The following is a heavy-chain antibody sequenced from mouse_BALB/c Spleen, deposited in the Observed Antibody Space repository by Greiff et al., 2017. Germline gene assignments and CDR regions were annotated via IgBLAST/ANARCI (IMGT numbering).Heavy chain of an antibody. V-gene: IGHV1-31*01. Sequence: VQLQQSGPELVKPGASVKISCKASGYSFTGYYMHWVKQSHVKSLEWIGRINPYNGATSYNQNFKDKASLTVDKSSSTAYMELHSLTSEDSAVYYCARGGDGYYVGYWGQGTTLTVSS. CDR1: GYSFTGYY. D-gene: IGHD2-3*01. CDR3: ARGGDGYYVGY. CDR2: INPYNGAT. J-gene: IGHJ2*01.